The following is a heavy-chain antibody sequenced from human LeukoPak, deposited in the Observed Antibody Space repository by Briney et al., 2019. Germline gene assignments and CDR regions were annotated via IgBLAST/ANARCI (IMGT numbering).Heavy chain of an antibody. CDR2: ISWNSGTI. V-gene: IGHV3-9*01. CDR1: GSTFGDYA. Sequence: PGGSLRLSCAASGSTFGDYAMHWVRQAPGKGLEWVSSISWNSGTIDYADSVKGRFTISRDNAMNSLYLQMNSRRAEDTALYYCAKDIMGSGAYGMDVWGQGTRVTVSS. D-gene: IGHD1-26*01. CDR3: AKDIMGSGAYGMDV. J-gene: IGHJ6*02.